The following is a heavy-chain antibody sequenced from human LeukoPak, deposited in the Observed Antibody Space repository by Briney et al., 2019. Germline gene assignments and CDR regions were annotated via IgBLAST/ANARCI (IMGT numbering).Heavy chain of an antibody. J-gene: IGHJ4*02. V-gene: IGHV3-21*04. Sequence: GGSLRLSCAVSGFTFSSFSMNWVRQAPGKGLEWVSCISSSSSYIEYADSVKGRFTISRDNSKNSLYLQMNSLRTEDAAFYYCAKDVLETTGWYFDHWGQGALVTVSS. CDR2: ISSSSSYI. CDR3: AKDVLETTGWYFDH. CDR1: GFTFSSFS. D-gene: IGHD2-15*01.